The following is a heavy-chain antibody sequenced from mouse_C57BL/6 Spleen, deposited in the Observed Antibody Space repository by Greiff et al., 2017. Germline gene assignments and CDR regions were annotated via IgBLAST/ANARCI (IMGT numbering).Heavy chain of an antibody. V-gene: IGHV1-19*01. J-gene: IGHJ2*01. CDR2: INPYNGGT. Sequence: EVKLQESGPVLVKPGASVKMSCKASGYTFTDYYMNWVKQSHGKSLEWIGVINPYNGGTSYNQKFKGKATLTVDKSSSTAYMELNSLTSEDSAVYYCARHGTVVARGFDYWGQGTTLTVSS. CDR1: GYTFTDYY. CDR3: ARHGTVVARGFDY. D-gene: IGHD1-1*01.